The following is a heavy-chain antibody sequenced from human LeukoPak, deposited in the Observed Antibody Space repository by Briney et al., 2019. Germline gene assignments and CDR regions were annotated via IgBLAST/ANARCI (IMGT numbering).Heavy chain of an antibody. CDR1: GGSISSYY. Sequence: SETLSLTCTVSGGSISSYYWSWIRQPAGKGLEWIGCIYSSGSTNYNPSLKSRVTILLDTSKNQFSLNLNSVTAADTAVYYCARLDEMATLDYWGQGTLVTVSS. CDR3: ARLDEMATLDY. CDR2: IYSSGST. V-gene: IGHV4-4*07. J-gene: IGHJ4*02. D-gene: IGHD5-24*01.